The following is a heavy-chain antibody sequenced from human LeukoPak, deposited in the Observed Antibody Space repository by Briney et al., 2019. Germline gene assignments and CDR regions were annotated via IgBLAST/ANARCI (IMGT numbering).Heavy chain of an antibody. CDR3: TRAYLSGTYGMDV. Sequence: QPGGSLRLSCVASGFTFSDHYMDWVRQVPGKGLEWVGRTRNKANNYTTQFAASVKGRFTISRDDPKNSLYLQMNSLKTEDTAVYYCTRAYLSGTYGMDVWGQGTTVTVSS. V-gene: IGHV3-72*01. CDR1: GFTFSDHY. J-gene: IGHJ6*02. D-gene: IGHD3-16*02. CDR2: TRNKANNYTT.